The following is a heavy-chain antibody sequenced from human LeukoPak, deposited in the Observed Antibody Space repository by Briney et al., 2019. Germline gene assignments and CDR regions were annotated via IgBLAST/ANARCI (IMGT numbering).Heavy chain of an antibody. Sequence: GGSLRLSCAASGFTFNNFAMSWVRQAPGKGLEWVSVITGSGSDTTYADSVRGRFTISRDNSKNTVYLQMNNLRAEDTAVYYCARNMKVGAYREYGMDVWGQGPTVTVSS. CDR1: GFTFNNFA. CDR2: ITGSGSDT. J-gene: IGHJ6*02. D-gene: IGHD1-26*01. V-gene: IGHV3-23*01. CDR3: ARNMKVGAYREYGMDV.